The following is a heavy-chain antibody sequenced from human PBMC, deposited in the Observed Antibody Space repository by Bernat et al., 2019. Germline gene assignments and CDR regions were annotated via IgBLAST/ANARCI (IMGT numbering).Heavy chain of an antibody. J-gene: IGHJ4*02. D-gene: IGHD4-17*01. V-gene: IGHV5-51*01. CDR1: GYRFSNSW. CDR3: VSQSHDNGDYPFDY. CDR2: IYPDDSDT. Sequence: EVQLVQSGAEVKKSGESLKISCKGSGYRFSNSWIGWVRQMPGKGLEWMGFIYPDDSDTRYIPSFQGQVTISADKSSSTAYLQWSSLKASDRAMYYCVSQSHDNGDYPFDYWGQGTLVSVSS.